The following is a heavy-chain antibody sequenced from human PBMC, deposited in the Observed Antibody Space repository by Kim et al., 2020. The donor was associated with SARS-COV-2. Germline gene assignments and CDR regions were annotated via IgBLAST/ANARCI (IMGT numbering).Heavy chain of an antibody. J-gene: IGHJ5*02. CDR2: IYYSGST. Sequence: SETLSLTYTVSGGSISSSSYYWGWIRQPPGKGLEWIGSIYYSGSTYYNPSLKSRVTISVDTSKNQFSLKLSSVTAADTAVYYCARQPDEYYYGSGSYYPNWFDPWGQGTLVTVSS. CDR1: GGSISSSSYY. D-gene: IGHD3-10*01. CDR3: ARQPDEYYYGSGSYYPNWFDP. V-gene: IGHV4-39*01.